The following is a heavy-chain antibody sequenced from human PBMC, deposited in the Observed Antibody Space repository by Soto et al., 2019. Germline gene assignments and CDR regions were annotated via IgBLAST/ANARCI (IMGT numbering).Heavy chain of an antibody. D-gene: IGHD3-22*01. CDR3: ARRLYYDSSGFEGGGMDV. CDR1: GGSISSGGYS. J-gene: IGHJ6*02. Sequence: SETLSLTCAVSGGSISSGGYSWSWIRQPPGKGLEWIGYIYHSGSTYYNPSLKSRVTISVDTSKNQFSLKLSSVTAADTAVYNCARRLYYDSSGFEGGGMDVWGQGTTVTVSS. CDR2: IYHSGST. V-gene: IGHV4-30-2*01.